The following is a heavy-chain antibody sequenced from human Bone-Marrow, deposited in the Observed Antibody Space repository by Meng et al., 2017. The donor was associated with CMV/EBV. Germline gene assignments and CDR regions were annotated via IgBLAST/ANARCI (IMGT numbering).Heavy chain of an antibody. D-gene: IGHD2-2*01. CDR1: GFTFSGSA. J-gene: IGHJ6*01. Sequence: GESLKISCAASGFTFSGSAMHWVRQASGKGLEWVGRIRSKANSYATAYAASVKGRFTISRDDSKNTAYLQMNSLKTEDTAVYYCTSGYCSSTSCYRPHYYYYGMDVWGQGPTVTVSS. CDR2: IRSKANSYAT. CDR3: TSGYCSSTSCYRPHYYYYGMDV. V-gene: IGHV3-73*01.